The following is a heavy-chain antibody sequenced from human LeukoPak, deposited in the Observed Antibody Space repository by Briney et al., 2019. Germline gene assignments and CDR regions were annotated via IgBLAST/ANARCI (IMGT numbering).Heavy chain of an antibody. CDR2: INPNSGGT. CDR3: ARSRENSSGLFRFDY. D-gene: IGHD6-19*01. V-gene: IGHV1-2*02. J-gene: IGHJ4*02. CDR1: GYTFTGYY. Sequence: GASVKVSCKASGYTFTGYYMHWVRQAPGQGLEWMGWINPNSGGTNYAQKFQGRVTMTRDTSISTAYMELSRLRSDDTAVYYCARSRENSSGLFRFDYWGQGTLVTVSS.